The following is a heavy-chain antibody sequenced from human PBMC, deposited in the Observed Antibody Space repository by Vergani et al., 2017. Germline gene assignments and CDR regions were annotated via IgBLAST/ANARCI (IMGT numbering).Heavy chain of an antibody. CDR3: ARGGRYYYYYMDV. Sequence: EVQVVETGGGLVQPGGSLRLSCSASGFSFNSYWMHWVRQVPGKGLLWVSRIKSDGSITAYADSVKGRFTISRDNAKNSLYLQMNSLRAEDTAVYYCARGGRYYYYYMDVWGKGTTVTVSS. V-gene: IGHV3-74*03. J-gene: IGHJ6*03. D-gene: IGHD2-15*01. CDR2: IKSDGSIT. CDR1: GFSFNSYW.